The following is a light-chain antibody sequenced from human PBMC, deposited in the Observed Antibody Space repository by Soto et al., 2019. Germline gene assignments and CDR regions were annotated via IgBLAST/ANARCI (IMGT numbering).Light chain of an antibody. Sequence: QSALTQPASVSGSPGQSITLSCTGTSSDVGAYDYVSWYQQHPGKAPKLIIYYVTNRPSGVSNRFSASKSANTASLTISGLQTEDEAVYYCSSFTDSSTLVFGGGTKLTVL. CDR3: SSFTDSSTLV. CDR2: YVT. CDR1: SSDVGAYDY. V-gene: IGLV2-14*03. J-gene: IGLJ2*01.